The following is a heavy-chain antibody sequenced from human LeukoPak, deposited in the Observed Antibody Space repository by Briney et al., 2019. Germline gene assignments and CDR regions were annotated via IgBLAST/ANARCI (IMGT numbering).Heavy chain of an antibody. V-gene: IGHV4-39*01. CDR3: ARAIAAAGTARGWFDP. D-gene: IGHD6-13*01. Sequence: PSETLSLTCTVSGGSISSSSYYWGWIRQPPGKGLEWIGSIYYSGSTYYNPSLKSRVTISVDTSKNQFSLKLSSVTAADTAVYYCARAIAAAGTARGWFDPWGQGTLVPVSS. CDR2: IYYSGST. CDR1: GGSISSSSYY. J-gene: IGHJ5*02.